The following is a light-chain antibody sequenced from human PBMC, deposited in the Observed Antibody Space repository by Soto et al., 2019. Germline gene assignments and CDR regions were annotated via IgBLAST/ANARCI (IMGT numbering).Light chain of an antibody. Sequence: QSVLTHPPSASGTPGQSVTISFFGCSSNIGNNYVYWYQQLPGTAPKLLIYTNNQRPSGVPDRFSGSKSGTSASLAISGLRSEDEADYYCAAWDEILGEVFGTGTKVTV. CDR1: SSNIGNNY. V-gene: IGLV1-47*01. CDR2: TNN. CDR3: AAWDEILGEV. J-gene: IGLJ1*01.